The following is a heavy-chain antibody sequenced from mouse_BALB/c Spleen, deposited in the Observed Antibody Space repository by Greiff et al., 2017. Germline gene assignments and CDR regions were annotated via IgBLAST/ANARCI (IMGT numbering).Heavy chain of an antibody. V-gene: IGHV1S29*02. J-gene: IGHJ4*01. Sequence: VQLQRSDPELVKPGASVKLSCKASGYTFPDYNMHWLKRSHGKSLEWIGYIFPYNGGTGYNQKFKSKATLTVDNSSSTAYMELRSLTSEDSAVYYCARGGITTALYYYAMDYWGQGTSVTVSS. CDR2: IFPYNGGT. CDR3: ARGGITTALYYYAMDY. CDR1: GYTFPDYN. D-gene: IGHD1-2*01.